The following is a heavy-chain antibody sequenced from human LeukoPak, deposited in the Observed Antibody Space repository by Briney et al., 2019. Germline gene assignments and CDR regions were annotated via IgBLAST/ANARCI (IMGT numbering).Heavy chain of an antibody. Sequence: PSETLSLTCAVYGGSFSGYYWSWIRQPPGKGLEWIGEINHSGSTNYNPSLKSRVTISVDTSKNQFSLKLSSVTAADTAVYYCARGGTWLRLVLHWFDPWGQGTLVTVSS. CDR3: ARGGTWLRLVLHWFDP. CDR2: INHSGST. D-gene: IGHD5-12*01. CDR1: GGSFSGYY. V-gene: IGHV4-34*01. J-gene: IGHJ5*02.